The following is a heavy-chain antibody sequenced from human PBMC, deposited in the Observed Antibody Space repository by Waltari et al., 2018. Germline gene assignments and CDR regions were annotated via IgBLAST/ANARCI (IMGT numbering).Heavy chain of an antibody. V-gene: IGHV3-53*01. Sequence: ELELVQSGGGDVQPGGSLRLSCVASGFSVGNNYMTWVRQAPGKGPEYVSVIFADGTTLYARSVKGRFTISRDSSKNTVFLQRHSLGVDDTAVYYCARDSGAGGPFFLWGQGDLVTVSS. D-gene: IGHD1-26*01. J-gene: IGHJ4*02. CDR3: ARDSGAGGPFFL. CDR2: IFADGTT. CDR1: GFSVGNNY.